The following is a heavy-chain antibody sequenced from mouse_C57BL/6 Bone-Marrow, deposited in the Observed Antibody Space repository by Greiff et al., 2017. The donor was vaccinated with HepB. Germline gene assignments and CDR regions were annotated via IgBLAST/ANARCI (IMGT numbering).Heavy chain of an antibody. CDR1: GFTFSSYA. D-gene: IGHD1-1*01. J-gene: IGHJ3*01. V-gene: IGHV5-4*01. Sequence: EVHLVESGGGLVKPGGSLKLSCAASGFTFSSYAMSWVRQTPEKRLEWVATISDGGSYTYYPDNVKGRFTISRDNAKNNLYLQMSHLKSEDTAMYYCARGTSTTVVADDDWGQGTLVTVSA. CDR2: ISDGGSYT. CDR3: ARGTSTTVVADDD.